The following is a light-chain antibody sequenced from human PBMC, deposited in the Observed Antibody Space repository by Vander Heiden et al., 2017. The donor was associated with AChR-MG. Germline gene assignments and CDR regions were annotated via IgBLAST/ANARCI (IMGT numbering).Light chain of an antibody. V-gene: IGKV1-5*03. Sequence: DIQMTQSPSTLSASVGDRVTITCRASQSISSWLAWYQQKPGKAPKLLTYKASSLESGVPLRFSGSGSGTEFTLTISSLQPDDFAAFYCQQYKSYPYTFGQGTKLEIK. CDR1: QSISSW. CDR2: KAS. CDR3: QQYKSYPYT. J-gene: IGKJ2*01.